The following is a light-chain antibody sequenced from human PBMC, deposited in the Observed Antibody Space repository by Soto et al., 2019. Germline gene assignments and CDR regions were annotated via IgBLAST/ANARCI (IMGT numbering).Light chain of an antibody. CDR1: QSVSSSY. Sequence: SVGAVSLKQGERATLSCRSIQSVSSSYLAWYQQKPGQAPRLLIYGASSRATGIPDRFSGSGSGTDFTLTITSLEPADFAVYNCQQYVTSSPQTFGEGTMLDI. CDR3: QQYVTSSPQT. J-gene: IGKJ1*01. CDR2: GAS. V-gene: IGKV3-20*01.